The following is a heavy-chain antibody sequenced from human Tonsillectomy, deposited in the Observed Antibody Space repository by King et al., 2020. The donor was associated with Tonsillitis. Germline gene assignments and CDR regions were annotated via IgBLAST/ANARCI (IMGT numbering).Heavy chain of an antibody. CDR2: ISGSGGST. CDR1: GFTFSSYA. J-gene: IGHJ6*02. Sequence: VQLVESGGGLVQPGGSLRLSCAASGFTFSSYAMSWVRQAPGKGLEWVSAISGSGGSTYYADSVKGRFTISRDNSKNTLYLKMNSLRAEDTAVCYCAKVLQGSNYYYYGMDVWGQGTTVTVSS. V-gene: IGHV3-23*04. CDR3: AKVLQGSNYYYYGMDV.